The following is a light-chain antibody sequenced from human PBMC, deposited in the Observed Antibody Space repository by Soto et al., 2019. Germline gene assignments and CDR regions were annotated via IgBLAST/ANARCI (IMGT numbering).Light chain of an antibody. CDR1: AGPVTSRHY. CDR3: SLSYCGVRV. CDR2: DTS. Sequence: QSVVTQEPSLTVSPGGTVPLTCASSAGPVTSRHYPYWFQQKPGQAPRAMIYDTSNKHPWTPARFSGSLLGGTPALILSGAQPEDEADDYCSLSYCGVRVFGGGTKVTVL. V-gene: IGLV7-46*01. J-gene: IGLJ3*02.